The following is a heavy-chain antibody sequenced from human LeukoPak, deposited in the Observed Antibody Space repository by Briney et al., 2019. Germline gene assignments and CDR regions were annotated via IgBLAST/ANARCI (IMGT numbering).Heavy chain of an antibody. CDR1: GGSFSGYY. Sequence: PSETLSLTCAAYGGSFSGYYWSWIRQPPGKGLEWIGEINHSGSTNYNPSLKSRVTISVDTSKNQFSLKLSSVTAADTAVYYCARGPWIQLWLRYFDYWGQGTLVTVSS. V-gene: IGHV4-34*01. J-gene: IGHJ4*02. D-gene: IGHD5-18*01. CDR2: INHSGST. CDR3: ARGPWIQLWLRYFDY.